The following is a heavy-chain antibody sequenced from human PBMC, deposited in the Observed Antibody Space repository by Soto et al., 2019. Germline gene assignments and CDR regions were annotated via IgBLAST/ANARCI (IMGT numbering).Heavy chain of an antibody. V-gene: IGHV1-3*01. CDR2: INAGNGNT. Sequence: VKVSCKASGYTFTSYAMHWVRQAPGQRLEWMGWINAGNGNTKYSQKFQGRVTITRDTSASTAYMELSSLRSEHTAVYYCARAPLAGGEYDFDYWGQGTLVTVSS. CDR1: GYTFTSYA. CDR3: ARAPLAGGEYDFDY. J-gene: IGHJ4*02. D-gene: IGHD4-17*01.